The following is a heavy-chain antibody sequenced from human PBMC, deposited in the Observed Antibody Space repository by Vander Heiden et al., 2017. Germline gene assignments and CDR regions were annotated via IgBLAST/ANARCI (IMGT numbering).Heavy chain of an antibody. CDR1: GFPFRNYA. CDR3: AKQPSAAGTYDY. J-gene: IGHJ4*02. D-gene: IGHD6-13*01. Sequence: VPLLESGGGLVPPGGSLSLPCAASGFPFRNYAMGWVRQAPGKGLEWVSAITTNGGGTYYANSVKGRFTVSRDNSKNTLSLQMNNLRAGDTAVYYCAKQPSAAGTYDYWGQGTLVIVSS. V-gene: IGHV3-23*01. CDR2: ITTNGGGT.